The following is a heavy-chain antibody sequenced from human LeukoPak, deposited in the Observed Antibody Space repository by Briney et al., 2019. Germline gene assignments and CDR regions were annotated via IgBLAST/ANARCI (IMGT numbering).Heavy chain of an antibody. CDR2: IKSKTDGGTT. CDR1: GFTFSNAW. V-gene: IGHV3-15*01. Sequence: GSLRLSCAASGFTFSNAWMSWVRQAPGKGLEWVGRIKSKTDGGTTDYAAPVKGRFTISRDDSKNTLYLQMNSLKTEDTAVYYCTTERIAAAVLFDYWGQGTLVTVSS. J-gene: IGHJ4*02. D-gene: IGHD6-13*01. CDR3: TTERIAAAVLFDY.